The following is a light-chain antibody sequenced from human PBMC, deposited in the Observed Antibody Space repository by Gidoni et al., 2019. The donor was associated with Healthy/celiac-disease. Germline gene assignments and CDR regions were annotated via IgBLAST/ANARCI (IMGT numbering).Light chain of an antibody. CDR2: WAS. J-gene: IGKJ4*01. CDR1: QSVLYSSNNKNY. Sequence: DIVMTQSQDSLAVSLGERATINCKSSQSVLYSSNNKNYLAWYQQKPGQPPKLLIYWASTRESGVPDRFSGSGSGTECTLTISSLQAEDVAVYYCQQYYSTPLTFGGGTKVEIK. CDR3: QQYYSTPLT. V-gene: IGKV4-1*01.